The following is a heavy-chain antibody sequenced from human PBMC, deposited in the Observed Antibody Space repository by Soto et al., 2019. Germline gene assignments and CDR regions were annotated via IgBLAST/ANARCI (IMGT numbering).Heavy chain of an antibody. CDR3: ARERTVAGNDY. CDR2: MNPDSGNT. J-gene: IGHJ4*02. Sequence: ASVKVSCKASGYTFTSYDINWVRQATGQGPEWMGWMNPDSGNTGYAQKFQGRVTMTRNTSISTAYMELSSLRSEDTAVYYCARERTVAGNDYWGQGTLVTVSS. CDR1: GYTFTSYD. D-gene: IGHD6-19*01. V-gene: IGHV1-8*01.